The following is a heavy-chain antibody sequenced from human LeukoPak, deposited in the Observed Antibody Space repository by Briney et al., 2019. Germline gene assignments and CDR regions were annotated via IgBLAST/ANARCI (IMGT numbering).Heavy chain of an antibody. V-gene: IGHV4-59*10. CDR3: ARHIVRGSFDY. D-gene: IGHD3-16*01. CDR1: GGSFSGYY. Sequence: SETLSLTCAVYGGSFSGYYWSWIRQSAGKGLEWIGRIYTRGATNYNPSLKSRVTISVDTSKNQFSLKLSSVTAADTAVYYCARHIVRGSFDYWGQGTLVTVSS. J-gene: IGHJ4*02. CDR2: IYTRGAT.